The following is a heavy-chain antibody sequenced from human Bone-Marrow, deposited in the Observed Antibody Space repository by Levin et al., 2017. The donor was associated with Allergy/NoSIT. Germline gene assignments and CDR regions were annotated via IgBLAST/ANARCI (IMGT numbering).Heavy chain of an antibody. D-gene: IGHD2-21*02. V-gene: IGHV3-15*01. J-gene: IGHJ4*02. CDR2: IKTEGGTA. CDR1: GFTFNNAW. CDR3: TTVVMTMHFDY. Sequence: GGSLRLSCATSGFTFNNAWMGWVRQAPGKGLEWVGRIKTEGGTADYGAPVDGRFIISRDDSKNTLYLQMNGLKAEDTAVYYCTTVVMTMHFDYWGLGPLVPVSS.